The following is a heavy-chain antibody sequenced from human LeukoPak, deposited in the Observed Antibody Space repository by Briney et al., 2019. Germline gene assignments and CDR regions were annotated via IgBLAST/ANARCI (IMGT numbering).Heavy chain of an antibody. CDR3: ARGSSSGHYFDY. V-gene: IGHV3-74*01. CDR1: GFNFNYLR. CDR2: INSDGSST. Sequence: GGSLRLSCSASGFNFNYLRMQWVGQAPGKGLVWVSRINSDGSSTSYADSVKGRFTISRENAKNTLYLQMNSRRAEDTAVYYCARGSSSGHYFDYWGQGTLVTVSS. D-gene: IGHD6-6*01. J-gene: IGHJ4*02.